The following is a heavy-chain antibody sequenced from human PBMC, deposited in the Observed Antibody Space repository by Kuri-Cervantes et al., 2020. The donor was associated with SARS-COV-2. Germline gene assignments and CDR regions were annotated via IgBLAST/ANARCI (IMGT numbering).Heavy chain of an antibody. J-gene: IGHJ4*02. CDR2: IKQDGSEK. CDR1: GFTFSSYW. V-gene: IGHV3-7*01. Sequence: GESLKISCAASGFTFSSYWMSWVRQAPGKGLEWVANIKQDGSEKYYVDSVKGRFTISRDNAKNSLYLQMNSLRAEDTAVYYCARAQRDFWSASVDYWGQGLLVTVSS. CDR3: ARAQRDFWSASVDY. D-gene: IGHD3-3*01.